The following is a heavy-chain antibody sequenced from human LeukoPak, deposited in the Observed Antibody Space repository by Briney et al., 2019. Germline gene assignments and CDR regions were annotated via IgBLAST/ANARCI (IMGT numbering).Heavy chain of an antibody. CDR2: IRKKANSYTT. Sequence: GSLRLSCAASGFTFSDYYMDWVRQAPGKGLEWVGRIRKKANSYTTEYAASVKGRFTISRDDSKNSLYLQMNGLKTEDTAVYYCARGNRGFDDWGQGTLVTVSS. CDR3: ARGNRGFDD. D-gene: IGHD7-27*01. CDR1: GFTFSDYY. V-gene: IGHV3-72*01. J-gene: IGHJ4*02.